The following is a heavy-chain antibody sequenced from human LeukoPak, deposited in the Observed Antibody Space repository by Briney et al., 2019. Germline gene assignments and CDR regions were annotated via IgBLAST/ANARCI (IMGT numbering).Heavy chain of an antibody. J-gene: IGHJ6*03. CDR3: ARGPFWSGYPYYMDV. V-gene: IGHV4-4*07. Sequence: SETLSLTCTVSGGSISSYYWSWIRQPAGKGPEWIGRIYTSGSTNYNPSLKSRVTMSVDTSKNQFSLKLSSVTAADTAVYYCARGPFWSGYPYYMDVWGKGTTVTVSS. CDR2: IYTSGST. CDR1: GGSISSYY. D-gene: IGHD3-3*01.